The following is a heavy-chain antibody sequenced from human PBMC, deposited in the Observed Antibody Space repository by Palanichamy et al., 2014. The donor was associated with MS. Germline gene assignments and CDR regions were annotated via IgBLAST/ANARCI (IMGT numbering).Heavy chain of an antibody. Sequence: EVQLVESGGGLVQPGGSLRLSCAGTGFTFSSYWMHWVRQVPGKGLVWVSRINSDGSSTSYADSVKGRFTISRDNAKNTLYLQMNSLRAEDTAVYYCVRELENCGGDCLKYWGQGALVTVSS. D-gene: IGHD2-21*02. V-gene: IGHV3-74*01. CDR2: INSDGSST. CDR1: GFTFSSYW. CDR3: VRELENCGGDCLKY. J-gene: IGHJ4*02.